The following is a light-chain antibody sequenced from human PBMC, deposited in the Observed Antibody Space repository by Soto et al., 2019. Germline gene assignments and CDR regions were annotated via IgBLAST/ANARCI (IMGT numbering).Light chain of an antibody. Sequence: QSALTQPPSASGSPGQSVTISCTGTSSDVGGYNYVSWYQQHPGKAPKLMIYEVSKRPSGVPDRFSGSKSGNTASLTVSGLQAEDEDDYYCSSYAGSNNYVFGTGTQLTVL. CDR3: SSYAGSNNYV. J-gene: IGLJ1*01. CDR1: SSDVGGYNY. V-gene: IGLV2-8*01. CDR2: EVS.